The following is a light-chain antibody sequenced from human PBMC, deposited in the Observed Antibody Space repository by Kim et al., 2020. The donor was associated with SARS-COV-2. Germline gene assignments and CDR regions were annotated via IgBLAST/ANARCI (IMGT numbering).Light chain of an antibody. J-gene: IGLJ3*02. CDR3: QSFDNSLSSWV. V-gene: IGLV2-14*03. CDR2: DVS. CDR1: SSDVGGYNY. Sequence: QSALTQPASVSGSPGQSITISCTGTSSDVGGYNYVSWYQQHPGKAPKLMIYDVSNRPSGVSNRFSGSKSGNTASLSISGLQAEDEADYYCQSFDNSLSSWVFGGGTQLTVL.